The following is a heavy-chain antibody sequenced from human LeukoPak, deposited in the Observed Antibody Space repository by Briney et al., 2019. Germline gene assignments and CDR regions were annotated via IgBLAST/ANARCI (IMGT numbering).Heavy chain of an antibody. CDR2: IIPILGIA. CDR1: AGTFSSYT. Sequence: SVKVSCKASAGTFSSYTISWVRQAPGQGLEWMGRIIPILGIANYAQKFQGRVTITADKSTSTAYMELSSLRSEDTAVYYCARRGEYCGGDCYDWYFDLWGRGTLVTVSS. D-gene: IGHD2-21*02. J-gene: IGHJ2*01. V-gene: IGHV1-69*02. CDR3: ARRGEYCGGDCYDWYFDL.